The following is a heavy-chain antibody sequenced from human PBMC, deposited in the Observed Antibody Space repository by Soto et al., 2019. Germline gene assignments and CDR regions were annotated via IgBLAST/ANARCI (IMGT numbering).Heavy chain of an antibody. CDR3: ATGVLH. J-gene: IGHJ4*02. CDR1: GGSISSGGYY. D-gene: IGHD3-10*01. Sequence: QVQLQESGPGLVKPSQTLSLTCAVSGGSISSGGYYWSWIRQHPGKGLEWIGSIYYSGRTYYNPSLNSRVMIPVKTSKNQFSLKQSSVTAADTVVYYCATGVLHWGQGTLVTVSS. V-gene: IGHV4-31*11. CDR2: IYYSGRT.